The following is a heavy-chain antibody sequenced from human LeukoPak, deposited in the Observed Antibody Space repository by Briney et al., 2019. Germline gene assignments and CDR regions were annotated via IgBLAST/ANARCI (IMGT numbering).Heavy chain of an antibody. D-gene: IGHD6-13*01. V-gene: IGHV3-9*01. J-gene: IGHJ5*02. CDR3: TRGGSSFYAGWSDP. CDR2: ISWNSGSI. Sequence: GGSLRLSCAASGFTFDDYAMHWVRQAPGKGLEWVSGISWNSGSIGYADSVKGRFTISRDDAKNSLYLQMNSLRDEDTAVYYCTRGGSSFYAGWSDPWGQGSLVTVSS. CDR1: GFTFDDYA.